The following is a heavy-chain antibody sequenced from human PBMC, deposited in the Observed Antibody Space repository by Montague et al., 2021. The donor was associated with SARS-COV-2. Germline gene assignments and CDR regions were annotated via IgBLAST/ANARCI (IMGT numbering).Heavy chain of an antibody. D-gene: IGHD6-13*01. CDR1: GGSFSSSSYY. J-gene: IGHJ6*02. CDR2: IYYSGST. CDR3: ARVGRQQLVRLSGMDV. Sequence: SETLSLTCTVSGGSFSSSSYYWGWIRQPPGKGLEWIGSIYYSGSTYYNPSLKSRVTISVDTYKNQFSLKLSSVTAADTAVYYCARVGRQQLVRLSGMDVWGQGTTVTVSS. V-gene: IGHV4-39*07.